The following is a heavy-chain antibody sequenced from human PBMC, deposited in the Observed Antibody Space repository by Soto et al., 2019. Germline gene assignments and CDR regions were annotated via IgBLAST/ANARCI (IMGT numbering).Heavy chain of an antibody. CDR1: GYSFTSYW. V-gene: IGHV5-51*01. CDR2: IYPGDSDT. CDR3: AIGQLWLHPAFDI. Sequence: GESLKISCKGSGYSFTSYWIGWVRQMPGKGLEWMGIIYPGDSDTRYSPSFQGQVTILADKSISTAYLQWSSLKASDTAMYYCAIGQLWLHPAFDIWGQGTMVTVSS. D-gene: IGHD5-18*01. J-gene: IGHJ3*02.